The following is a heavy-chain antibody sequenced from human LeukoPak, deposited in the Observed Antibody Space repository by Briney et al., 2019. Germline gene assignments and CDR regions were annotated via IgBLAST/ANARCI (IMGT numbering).Heavy chain of an antibody. Sequence: GGSLRLSCAASGFTFSSYAMHWVRQAPGKGLEYVSAISSNGGSTYYANSVKGRFTISRDNSKNTLYLQMGSLRAEDMAVYYCARENSDGYKYYFDYWGQGTLVTVSS. D-gene: IGHD5-24*01. CDR3: ARENSDGYKYYFDY. V-gene: IGHV3-64*01. CDR2: ISSNGGST. J-gene: IGHJ4*02. CDR1: GFTFSSYA.